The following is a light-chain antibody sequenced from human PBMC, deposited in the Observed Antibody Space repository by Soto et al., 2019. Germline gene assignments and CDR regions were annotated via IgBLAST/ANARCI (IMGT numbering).Light chain of an antibody. V-gene: IGKV1-5*01. Sequence: MTQSPLFLPVTPGEPASISCRSSQSLLDSDGYNYVDWYLQKPGNAPKLLIFDASNLESGVPSRFSGSGSGTEFTLTIDSLQPDDFATYYCQQYNSDSRTFGQGTELDIK. CDR3: QQYNSDSRT. CDR2: DAS. J-gene: IGKJ1*01. CDR1: QSLLDSDG.